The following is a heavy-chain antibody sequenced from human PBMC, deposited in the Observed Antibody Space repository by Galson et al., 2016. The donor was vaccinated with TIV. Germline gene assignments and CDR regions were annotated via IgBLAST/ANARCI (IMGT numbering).Heavy chain of an antibody. J-gene: IGHJ6*03. D-gene: IGHD5-18*01. CDR3: ARSEYSYGKYYYYYYMDV. Sequence: SVKVSCKASGGTFSSYAISWVRQAPGQGLEWMGGIIPIFGTANYAQKFRGRVTITADESTSTAYMELSSLRSEDTAVFYCARSEYSYGKYYYYYYMDVWGKGPTVIVSS. CDR1: GGTFSSYA. V-gene: IGHV1-69*13. CDR2: IIPIFGTA.